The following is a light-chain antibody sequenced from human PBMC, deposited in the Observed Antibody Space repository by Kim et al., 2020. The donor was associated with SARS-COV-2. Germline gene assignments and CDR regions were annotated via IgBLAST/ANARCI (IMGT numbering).Light chain of an antibody. Sequence: SVSPGESVTLSCRASQNVSRYLGWYQQKPGQPPRLVISDTSKRATGVPARFSGSGSGTDFTLTINSLESEDLAVYYCQQRSAWPLTFGGGTKLEIK. CDR1: QNVSRY. J-gene: IGKJ4*01. CDR2: DTS. CDR3: QQRSAWPLT. V-gene: IGKV3-11*01.